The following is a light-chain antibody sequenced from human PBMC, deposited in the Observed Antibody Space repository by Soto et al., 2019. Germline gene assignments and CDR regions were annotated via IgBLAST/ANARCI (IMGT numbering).Light chain of an antibody. Sequence: DMQCTHAPSFLSSSVADRFTVTCPASQEIRSYLACYQQKPGRAHKLLMYIAPTLQTGVPSRFSGSGYGTEFTLTITSLQTEDFATYYCQKVNSYPITFRQGTRLEIK. CDR2: IAP. CDR3: QKVNSYPIT. V-gene: IGKV1-9*01. CDR1: QEIRSY. J-gene: IGKJ5*01.